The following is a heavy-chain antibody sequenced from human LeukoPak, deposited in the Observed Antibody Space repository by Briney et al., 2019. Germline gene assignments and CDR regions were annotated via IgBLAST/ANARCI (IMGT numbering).Heavy chain of an antibody. D-gene: IGHD2-15*01. J-gene: IGHJ4*02. V-gene: IGHV1-69*04. CDR3: ARDLDSTRVAATDFDN. CDR2: IIPILGIA. CDR1: GGTFSSYA. Sequence: SVKVSCKASGGTFSSYAISWVRQAPGQGLEWMGRIIPILGIANYAQKFQGRVTITADKSTSTAYMELSSLRSEDTAVYYCARDLDSTRVAATDFDNWGQGTLVTVSS.